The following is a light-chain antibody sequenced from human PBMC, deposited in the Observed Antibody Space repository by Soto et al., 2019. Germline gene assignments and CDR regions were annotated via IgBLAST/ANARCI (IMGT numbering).Light chain of an antibody. CDR2: SAS. CDR3: QQYNKWPLT. CDR1: QSVNNN. J-gene: IGKJ3*01. V-gene: IGKV3-15*01. Sequence: EIVMTQSPVTLSVSPGERATLYFAASQSVNNNVAWYQQKPGHTPRLLIYSASIGATGTPARFSGSGSGSDFTLTISSLQSEDFAVYYCQQYNKWPLTFGPGTKVDIK.